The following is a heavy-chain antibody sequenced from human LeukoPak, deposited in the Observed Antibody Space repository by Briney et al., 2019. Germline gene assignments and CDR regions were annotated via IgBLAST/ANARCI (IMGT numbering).Heavy chain of an antibody. V-gene: IGHV3-23*01. D-gene: IGHD2-2*02. CDR2: ISGSGGST. J-gene: IGHJ6*02. CDR3: AKAVSCSSTSCYRSYGMDV. Sequence: GGSLRLSCAASGFTFSSYGMSWVRQAPGKGLEWVSGISGSGGSTYYADSVKGRFTISRDNTKNTLYLQMNSLRAEDTAVYYCAKAVSCSSTSCYRSYGMDVWGQGTTVTVSS. CDR1: GFTFSSYG.